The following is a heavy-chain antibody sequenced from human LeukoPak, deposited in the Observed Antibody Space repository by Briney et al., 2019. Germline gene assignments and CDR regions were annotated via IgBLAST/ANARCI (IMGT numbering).Heavy chain of an antibody. CDR2: INPNSGGT. CDR1: GYTFNGYF. V-gene: IGHV1-2*02. Sequence: GASVKVSCKASGYTFNGYFMHWVRQAPGQGLEWMGWINPNSGGTNYAQKFQGRVTMTRDTSISTAYMELSRLRSDDTAVYYCARDRGSYFSDAFDIWGQGTMVTVSS. J-gene: IGHJ3*02. D-gene: IGHD1-26*01. CDR3: ARDRGSYFSDAFDI.